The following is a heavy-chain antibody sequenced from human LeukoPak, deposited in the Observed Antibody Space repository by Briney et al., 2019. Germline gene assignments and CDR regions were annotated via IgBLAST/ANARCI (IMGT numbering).Heavy chain of an antibody. D-gene: IGHD5-18*01. J-gene: IGHJ4*02. Sequence: GASVKVSCKASGYTFTSYAMHWVRQAPGQRLEWTGWINAGNGNTKYSQKFQGRVTITRDTSASTAYMELSSLRSEDTAVYYCAREGGYSYGYGNDYWGQGTLVTVSS. CDR3: AREGGYSYGYGNDY. CDR1: GYTFTSYA. V-gene: IGHV1-3*01. CDR2: INAGNGNT.